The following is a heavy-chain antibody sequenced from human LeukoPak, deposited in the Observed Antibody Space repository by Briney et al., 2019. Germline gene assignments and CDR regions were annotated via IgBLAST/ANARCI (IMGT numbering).Heavy chain of an antibody. Sequence: GGSLRLSCAVSGFTFISYGMQWVRQAPGKGLAWVSRINTDGSSTTYADSVKGRFTISRDNAKNTLYLQMNSLRAEDSAVYYCARELPREVTLDYWGQGTLVTVSS. V-gene: IGHV3-74*01. J-gene: IGHJ4*01. CDR2: INTDGSST. CDR3: ARELPREVTLDY. D-gene: IGHD2-21*02. CDR1: GFTFISYG.